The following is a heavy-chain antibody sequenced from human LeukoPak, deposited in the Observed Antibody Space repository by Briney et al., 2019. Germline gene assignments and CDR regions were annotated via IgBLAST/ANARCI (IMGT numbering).Heavy chain of an antibody. J-gene: IGHJ4*02. Sequence: GGSLRLSCAASGFTFSSYSMNWVRQAPGKGLEWVSYISSSGSTIYYADSVKGRFTISRDNAKNSLYLQMNSLRAEDTAVYYCAREGLEMATNVHFDYWGQGTLVTVSS. D-gene: IGHD5-24*01. V-gene: IGHV3-48*04. CDR1: GFTFSSYS. CDR3: AREGLEMATNVHFDY. CDR2: ISSSGSTI.